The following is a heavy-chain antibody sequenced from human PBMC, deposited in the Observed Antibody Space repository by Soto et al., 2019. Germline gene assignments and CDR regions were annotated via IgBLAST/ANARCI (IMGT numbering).Heavy chain of an antibody. J-gene: IGHJ4*02. CDR1: GYTFATYG. D-gene: IGHD3-9*01. V-gene: IGHV1-18*01. CDR2: ISAYNGNT. Sequence: QVQLVQSGAEVKKPGASVKVSCKASGYTFATYGISWVRQAPGEGLEWMGWISAYNGNTNYAQKVQGRVTLTTDTSTSTACVEVTSLRSDDTAVYYCASLDDFDWVAAFDYTGQGTLVTVSS. CDR3: ASLDDFDWVAAFDY.